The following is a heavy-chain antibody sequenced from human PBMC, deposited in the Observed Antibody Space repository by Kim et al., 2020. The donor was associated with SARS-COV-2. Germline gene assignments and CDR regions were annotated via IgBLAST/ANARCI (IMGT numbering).Heavy chain of an antibody. CDR1: GGSVNTGSYC. J-gene: IGHJ4*02. D-gene: IGHD1-26*01. CDR2: IFDSTTT. CDR3: ARAPSGNYQHYYDY. V-gene: IGHV4-61*01. Sequence: SETLSLTCTVSGGSVNTGSYCWNWIRQAPGKGLEWVGYIFDSTTTNYNPSLKSRVTISVDTSKNQFSLKLSSVSAADTAVYYCARAPSGNYQHYYDYWGQGTLVTVSS.